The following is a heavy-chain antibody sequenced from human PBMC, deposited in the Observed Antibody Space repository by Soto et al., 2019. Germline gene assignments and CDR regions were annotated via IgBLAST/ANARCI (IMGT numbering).Heavy chain of an antibody. CDR2: IKQDGSEK. D-gene: IGHD6-19*01. J-gene: IGHJ6*02. CDR1: GFTFSSYW. V-gene: IGHV3-7*01. CDR3: ARVYTGSGWTYHYYGMDV. Sequence: PGGSLRLSCVASGFTFSSYWMSWVRQAPGKGLEWVANIKQDGSEKYYVDSVKDRFTISRDNAKNSLYLQMNSLRAEDSAVYYCARVYTGSGWTYHYYGMDVWGQGTPVTVSS.